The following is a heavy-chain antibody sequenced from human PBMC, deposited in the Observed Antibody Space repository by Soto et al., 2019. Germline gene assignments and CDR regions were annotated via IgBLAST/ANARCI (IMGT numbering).Heavy chain of an antibody. CDR2: ISGSGTIT. D-gene: IGHD2-15*01. J-gene: IGHJ5*02. V-gene: IGHV3-23*01. Sequence: EVQLLESGGGLVQPGGSLRLSCAASGFPFSSRAMSWVRQAPGKGLEWVSAISGSGTITYYADSVKVRFTISRDTSKNTLYLQMNSLRADDTAVYYCAEWARYCSGADCRAWGQGTLVTVSS. CDR3: AEWARYCSGADCRA. CDR1: GFPFSSRA.